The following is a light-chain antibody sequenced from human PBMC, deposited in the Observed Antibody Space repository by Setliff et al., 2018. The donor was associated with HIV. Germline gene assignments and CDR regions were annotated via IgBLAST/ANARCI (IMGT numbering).Light chain of an antibody. Sequence: LTQPASVSGSPGQSITISCTGTSSDVGGYSHVSWYQQHPGKAPKLIIYEVRNRPSGVSNRFSGSKSGNTASLTISGLQAEDEADYYCSSYAITNTLPFGTGTKVTV. CDR2: EVR. CDR3: SSYAITNTLP. V-gene: IGLV2-14*01. CDR1: SSDVGGYSH. J-gene: IGLJ1*01.